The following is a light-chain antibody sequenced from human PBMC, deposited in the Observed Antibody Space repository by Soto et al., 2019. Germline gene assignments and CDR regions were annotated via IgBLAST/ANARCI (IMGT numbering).Light chain of an antibody. J-gene: IGLJ2*01. V-gene: IGLV2-14*03. CDR2: AVT. CDR3: SSYTSSGTVL. Sequence: QSVLTQPASVSGSPGQSITISCTGTSSDVGGYDYVCWYQQHPGKAPKLIIYAVTNRPSGVSNRFSGSKSGNTASLSISGLQAADEADYYCSSYTSSGTVLFGGGTKLTVL. CDR1: SSDVGGYDY.